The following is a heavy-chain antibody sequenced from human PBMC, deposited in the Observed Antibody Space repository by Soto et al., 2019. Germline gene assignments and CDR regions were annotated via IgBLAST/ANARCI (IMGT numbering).Heavy chain of an antibody. CDR2: ISWNSGSI. Sequence: EVQLVESGGGWLRPGRSLKLPVAASGFTLDDFAMHWVGQAPGKGLGGVSGISWNSGSIGYADSVKGRFTISRDNAKNSLYLQMNSLGAEDTALYYCAKDVVGGQWLEYYFDYWGQGTLVTVSS. J-gene: IGHJ4*02. D-gene: IGHD6-19*01. CDR1: GFTLDDFA. CDR3: AKDVVGGQWLEYYFDY. V-gene: IGHV3-9*01.